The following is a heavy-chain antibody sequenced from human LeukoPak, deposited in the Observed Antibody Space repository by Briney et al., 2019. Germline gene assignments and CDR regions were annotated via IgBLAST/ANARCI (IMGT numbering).Heavy chain of an antibody. CDR1: GFTFSSYS. Sequence: PGGSLRLSCAASGFTFSSYSMNWVRQAPGKGLEWVSSISSSSSYIYYADSVKGRFTISRDNAKNSLYLQMNSLRAEDTAVYYCARNRISDGEEAFDIWGQGTMVTVSS. D-gene: IGHD2/OR15-2a*01. J-gene: IGHJ3*02. CDR3: ARNRISDGEEAFDI. V-gene: IGHV3-21*01. CDR2: ISSSSSYI.